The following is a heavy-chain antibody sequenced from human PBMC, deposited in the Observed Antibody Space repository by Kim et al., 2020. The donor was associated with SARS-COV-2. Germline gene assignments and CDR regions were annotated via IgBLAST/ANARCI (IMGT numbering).Heavy chain of an antibody. Sequence: GGSLRLSCAASGFTFSSYSMNWVRQAPGKGLEWVSYISSSSSTIYYADSVKGRFTISRDNAKNSLYLQMNSLRAEDTAVYYCARVRGTSYYGFVDVWGQGTTVTVSS. CDR1: GFTFSSYS. J-gene: IGHJ6*02. CDR3: ARVRGTSYYGFVDV. CDR2: ISSSSSTI. D-gene: IGHD3-10*01. V-gene: IGHV3-48*04.